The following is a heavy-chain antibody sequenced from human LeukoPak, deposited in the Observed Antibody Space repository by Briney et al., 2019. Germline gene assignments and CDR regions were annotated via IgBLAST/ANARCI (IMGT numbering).Heavy chain of an antibody. Sequence: ASVKVSCKASGGTFSSYAISWVRQAPGQGLEWMGGIIPIFGTANYAQKFQGRVTITADESTSTAYMELSSLRSEDTAVYYCAMVRGVDYYYYYYMDVWGKGTTVTVSS. J-gene: IGHJ6*03. CDR1: GGTFSSYA. CDR3: AMVRGVDYYYYYYMDV. V-gene: IGHV1-69*13. D-gene: IGHD3-10*01. CDR2: IIPIFGTA.